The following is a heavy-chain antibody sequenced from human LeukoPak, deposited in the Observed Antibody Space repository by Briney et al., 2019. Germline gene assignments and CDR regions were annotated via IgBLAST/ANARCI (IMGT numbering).Heavy chain of an antibody. V-gene: IGHV5-51*01. D-gene: IGHD3-9*01. CDR1: GYSFTSYW. CDR3: ARCYFDWLLQYNWFDP. Sequence: AGESLKISCKGSGYSFTSYWISWVRQMPGKGLEWMGIIYPGDSDTRYSPSFQGQVTISADKSISTAYLQWSSLKASDTAMYYCARCYFDWLLQYNWFDPWGQGTLVTVSS. J-gene: IGHJ5*02. CDR2: IYPGDSDT.